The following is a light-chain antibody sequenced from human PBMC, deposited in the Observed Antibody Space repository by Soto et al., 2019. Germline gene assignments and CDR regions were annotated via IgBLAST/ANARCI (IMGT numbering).Light chain of an antibody. CDR2: EAT. CDR3: CAYAGSGTVV. CDR1: SSDVGSYNL. V-gene: IGLV2-23*01. Sequence: QSVLIQPPSVSGSPGQSVTISCTGTSSDVGSYNLVSWYQQHPGKAPKVMIYEATKRPSGVSNRFSGSKSGNTASLTISGLQAEDEADYYCCAYAGSGTVVFGGGTKLTVL. J-gene: IGLJ3*02.